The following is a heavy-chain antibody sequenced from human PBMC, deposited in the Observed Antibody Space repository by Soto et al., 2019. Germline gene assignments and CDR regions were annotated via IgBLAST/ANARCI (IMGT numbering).Heavy chain of an antibody. CDR2: IIPIFGTA. D-gene: IGHD3-22*01. CDR1: GGTFSSYA. J-gene: IGHJ4*02. Sequence: QVQLVQSVAEVKKPGSSVKVSCKASGGTFSSYAISWVRQAPGQGLEWMGGIIPIFGTANYARKFQGRVTITADESTSTAYMELSSLRSEDTAVYYCARGPYNYYDTSGYSTHLDYWGQGTLVTVSS. CDR3: ARGPYNYYDTSGYSTHLDY. V-gene: IGHV1-69*01.